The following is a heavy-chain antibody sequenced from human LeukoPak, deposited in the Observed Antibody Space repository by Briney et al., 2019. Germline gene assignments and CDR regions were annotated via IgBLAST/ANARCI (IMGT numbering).Heavy chain of an antibody. CDR1: GGSISSYY. CDR3: AGRGSGDVVVPAAIQYYYYYMDV. D-gene: IGHD2-2*01. V-gene: IGHV4-59*01. Sequence: SETLSLTCTVSGGSISSYYWSWIRQPPGKGLEWIGYIYYSGSTNYNPSLKSRVTISVDTSRNQFSLKLSSVTAADTAVYYCAGRGSGDVVVPAAIQYYYYYMDVWGKGTTVTVSS. J-gene: IGHJ6*03. CDR2: IYYSGST.